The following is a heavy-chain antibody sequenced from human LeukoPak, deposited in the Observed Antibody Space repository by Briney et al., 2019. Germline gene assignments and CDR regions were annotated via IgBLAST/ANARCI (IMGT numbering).Heavy chain of an antibody. V-gene: IGHV4-34*01. CDR1: GGSFSGYY. CDR2: INHSGST. J-gene: IGHJ5*02. Sequence: KASETLSLTCAVYGGSFSGYYWSWIRQPPGKGLEWIGEINHSGSTNYNPSLKSRVTISVDTSKNQFSLKLSSVTAADTAVYYCARGARTPSGYGSRTAGRANWLDPWGQGTLATVSS. CDR3: ARGARTPSGYGSRTAGRANWLDP. D-gene: IGHD5-12*01.